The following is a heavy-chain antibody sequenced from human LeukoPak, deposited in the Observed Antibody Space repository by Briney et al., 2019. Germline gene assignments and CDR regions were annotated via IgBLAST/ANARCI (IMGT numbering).Heavy chain of an antibody. CDR1: GFTFSSYG. V-gene: IGHV3-33*01. Sequence: HPGGSLRLSCAASGFTFSSYGMHWVRQAPGKGLEWVAVIWYDGSNKYYADSVKGRFTISRDNSKNTLYLQMNSLRAEDTAVYYCARDLGSGNYYNYFDFWGQGTLVTVSS. D-gene: IGHD3-10*02. CDR3: ARDLGSGNYYNYFDF. CDR2: IWYDGSNK. J-gene: IGHJ4*02.